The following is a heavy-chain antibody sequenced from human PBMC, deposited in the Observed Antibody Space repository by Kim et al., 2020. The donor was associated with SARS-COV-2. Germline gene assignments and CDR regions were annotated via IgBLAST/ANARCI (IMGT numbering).Heavy chain of an antibody. V-gene: IGHV1-69*13. J-gene: IGHJ6*02. CDR1: GGTFSSYA. D-gene: IGHD4-17*01. CDR3: AAGSTVTTRLYYYGMDV. Sequence: SVKVSCKASGGTFSSYAISWVRQAPGQGLEWMGGIIPIFGTANYAQKFQGRVTITADESTSTAYMELSSLRSEDTAVYYCAAGSTVTTRLYYYGMDVWGQGTTVTVSS. CDR2: IIPIFGTA.